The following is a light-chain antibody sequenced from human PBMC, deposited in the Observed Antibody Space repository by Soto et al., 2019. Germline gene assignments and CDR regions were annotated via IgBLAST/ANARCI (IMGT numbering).Light chain of an antibody. V-gene: IGKV1-9*01. Sequence: IQLTQSPSSLSASVGDRVTITCRASQGISSYLAWYQQKPGKAPKLLIYAASTLQSGVPSRISGIGSGTEFTLTISSRQPEDFATYYCQQLNSYPRTFGQGTKLEIK. CDR1: QGISSY. J-gene: IGKJ2*01. CDR3: QQLNSYPRT. CDR2: AAS.